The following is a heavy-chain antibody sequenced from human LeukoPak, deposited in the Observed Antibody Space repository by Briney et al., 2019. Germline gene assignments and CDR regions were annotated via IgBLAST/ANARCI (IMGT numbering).Heavy chain of an antibody. CDR2: INPKSGGT. J-gene: IGHJ6*02. V-gene: IGHV1-2*02. CDR1: GYTFTGYY. CDR3: AVPYGSGTYDNYYYGMDV. D-gene: IGHD3-10*01. Sequence: ASVKVSCKASGYTFTGYYMHWVRQASGQGLEWMGWINPKSGGTNYAQKFQGRVTMTRDTSIRTAYMELSSLTSDDTAVYYCAVPYGSGTYDNYYYGMDVRGQGTTVTVSS.